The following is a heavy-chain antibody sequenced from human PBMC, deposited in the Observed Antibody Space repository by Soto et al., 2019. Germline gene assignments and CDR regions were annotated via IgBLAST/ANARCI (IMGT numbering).Heavy chain of an antibody. CDR2: ISDGGSSE. J-gene: IGHJ6*02. Sequence: GGSLRLSCAVSGFTFRSSPMSWVRRAPGKGLEWVAGISDGGSSEHYADSVQGRFTISRDNSKNTLYLQMNSLRAEDTAVYYCAKEYSSGSHVYYYYGMDVWRQGTTVTVSS. V-gene: IGHV3-23*01. D-gene: IGHD6-19*01. CDR3: AKEYSSGSHVYYYYGMDV. CDR1: GFTFRSSP.